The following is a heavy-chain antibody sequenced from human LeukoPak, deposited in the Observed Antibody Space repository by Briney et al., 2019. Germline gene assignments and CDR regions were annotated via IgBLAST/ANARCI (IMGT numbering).Heavy chain of an antibody. CDR3: ASLPTGYSSTDYYGIDV. V-gene: IGHV4-34*01. CDR2: INHSEST. D-gene: IGHD2-15*01. Sequence: SETLSLTCAVYGGSLNDYYWSWVRQPPGKGLGWIGEINHSESTNYNPSLKSRVTMSVDTSKNQFSLKVRSVTATDTAVYYCASLPTGYSSTDYYGIDVWGQGTTVTVSS. CDR1: GGSLNDYY. J-gene: IGHJ6*01.